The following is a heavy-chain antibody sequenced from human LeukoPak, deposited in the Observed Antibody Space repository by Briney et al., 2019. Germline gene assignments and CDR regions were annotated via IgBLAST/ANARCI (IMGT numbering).Heavy chain of an antibody. V-gene: IGHV4-59*01. J-gene: IGHJ6*03. Sequence: PSETLSLTCTVSGGSISSYYWSWIRQPPGKGLEWIGYIYYSGSTNYNPSLKSRVTISVDTSKNQFSLNLSSVTAADTAVYYCARVEEGYGSGRRENYYYYCMDVWGKGTTVTISS. CDR1: GGSISSYY. CDR3: ARVEEGYGSGRRENYYYYCMDV. D-gene: IGHD3-10*01. CDR2: IYYSGST.